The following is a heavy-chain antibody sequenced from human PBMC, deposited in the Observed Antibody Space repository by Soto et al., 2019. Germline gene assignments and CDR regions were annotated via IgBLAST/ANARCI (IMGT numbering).Heavy chain of an antibody. Sequence: EVQLVESGGDLVQPGGSLRLSCAASGFTFSSYWMSWVRQAPGKGLEWVANIKQDGSEKYYVDSVKGRFTISRDNAKNSLYLQMNSLRAEDTAVYYCARDGGTGWLRTAGDFDYWGQGTLVTVSS. CDR3: ARDGGTGWLRTAGDFDY. D-gene: IGHD3-16*01. CDR2: IKQDGSEK. V-gene: IGHV3-7*01. J-gene: IGHJ4*02. CDR1: GFTFSSYW.